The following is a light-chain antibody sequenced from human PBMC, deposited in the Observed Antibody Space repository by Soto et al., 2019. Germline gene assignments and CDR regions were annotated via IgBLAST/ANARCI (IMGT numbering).Light chain of an antibody. V-gene: IGLV3-1*01. CDR3: QACDDTTGVV. Sequence: SYELTQPPSVSVSPGQTASITCSGANLGERYACWYQQKPGQSPVLVIYLDTKRPSGIPERFSGSNSGNTATLTISGTQAVDEADYYCQACDDTTGVVFGGGTKLTVL. CDR2: LDT. CDR1: NLGERY. J-gene: IGLJ2*01.